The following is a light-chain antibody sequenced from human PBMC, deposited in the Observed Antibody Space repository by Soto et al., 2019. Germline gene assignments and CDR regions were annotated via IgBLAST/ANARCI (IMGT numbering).Light chain of an antibody. J-gene: IGKJ1*01. CDR2: DAS. V-gene: IGKV1-5*01. CDR1: QGISSW. CDR3: QQYDSYHLT. Sequence: DIQMTQSPSTLSASIGDRVTITCRASQGISSWLAWYQQKPGKAPKLLIYDASKLESGVPSRFSGSGSGTEFSLAITSLQPDDFATYFCQQYDSYHLTFGQGTKVDIK.